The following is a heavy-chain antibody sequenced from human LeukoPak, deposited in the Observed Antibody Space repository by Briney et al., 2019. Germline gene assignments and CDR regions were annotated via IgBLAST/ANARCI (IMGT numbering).Heavy chain of an antibody. Sequence: ASVKVSCKASGYTFTSYGISWVRQAPGQGLEWMGWISAYNGNTNYAQKLQGRVTTTTDTSTSTAYMELRSLRSDDTAVYYCARVPCSGGSCYSHPDYWGQGTLVTVSS. CDR2: ISAYNGNT. J-gene: IGHJ4*02. CDR3: ARVPCSGGSCYSHPDY. CDR1: GYTFTSYG. D-gene: IGHD2-15*01. V-gene: IGHV1-18*01.